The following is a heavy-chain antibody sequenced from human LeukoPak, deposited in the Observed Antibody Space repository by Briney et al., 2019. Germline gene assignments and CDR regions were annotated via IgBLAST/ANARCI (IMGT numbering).Heavy chain of an antibody. D-gene: IGHD5-24*01. CDR1: SGSIGSSNSY. J-gene: IGHJ4*02. CDR3: ARHPHVTMNLDY. Sequence: SETLSPTCTVSSGSIGSSNSYWGCIRQPPGKGLEWIASIYYSGSTYYNPSLKSRVTISVDRSKNQFSVKLTSVTAADTAVYYCARHPHVTMNLDYWGQGILVTVSS. V-gene: IGHV4-39*01. CDR2: IYYSGST.